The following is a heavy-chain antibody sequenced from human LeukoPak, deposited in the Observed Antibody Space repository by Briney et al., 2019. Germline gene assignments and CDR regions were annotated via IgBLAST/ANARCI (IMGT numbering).Heavy chain of an antibody. CDR1: GGSIVSGYY. CDR3: TRDIGGFVSDF. D-gene: IGHD5-12*01. J-gene: IGHJ4*02. V-gene: IGHV4-39*02. CDR2: IHYGGTT. Sequence: SETLSLTCTVSGGSIVSGYYWAWIRQPPGKGLEWIGSIHYGGTTHYNPSLQSRVTISADTSKNQFALDLRSVTAADTAVYCCTRDIGGFVSDFWGQGTLVTVSS.